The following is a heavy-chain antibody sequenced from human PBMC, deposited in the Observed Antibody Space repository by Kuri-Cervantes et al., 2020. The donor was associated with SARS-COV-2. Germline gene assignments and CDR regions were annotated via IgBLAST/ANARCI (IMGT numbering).Heavy chain of an antibody. V-gene: IGHV3-11*04. CDR3: AKDEGGDGSIGY. CDR2: ISNSGSTI. D-gene: IGHD4-17*01. Sequence: GESLKISCAASGFTFSDYYITWIRQALGKGLEWVSYISNSGSTIHYADSVKGRFTISRDNSKNTLYLQMNSLRAEDTAVYYCAKDEGGDGSIGYWGQGTLVTVSS. J-gene: IGHJ4*02. CDR1: GFTFSDYY.